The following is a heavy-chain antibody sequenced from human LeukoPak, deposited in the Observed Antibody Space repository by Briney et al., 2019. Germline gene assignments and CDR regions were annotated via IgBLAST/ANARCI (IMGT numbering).Heavy chain of an antibody. CDR2: IYHSGST. CDR1: GGSISSGGYY. CDR3: ARDRMGCGGDCFLGSEYFQH. V-gene: IGHV4-30-2*01. D-gene: IGHD2-21*02. Sequence: PSETLSLTCTVSGGSISSGGYYWSWIRQPPGKGLEWIGYIYHSGSTYYNPSLKSRVTISVDRSKNQFSLKLSSVTAADTAVYYCARDRMGCGGDCFLGSEYFQHWGQGTLVTVSS. J-gene: IGHJ1*01.